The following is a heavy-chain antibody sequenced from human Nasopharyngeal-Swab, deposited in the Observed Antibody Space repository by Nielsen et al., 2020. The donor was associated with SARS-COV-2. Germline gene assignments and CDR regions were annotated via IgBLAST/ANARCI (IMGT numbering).Heavy chain of an antibody. D-gene: IGHD4-23*01. Sequence: WARQAPGQGLEWMGWINTKTGNPTYAQGFTGRFVFSLDTSVSTAYLQISSLNVEDTAVYYCARDGHHLVNWFDPWGQGTLVTVSS. J-gene: IGHJ5*02. CDR2: INTKTGNP. V-gene: IGHV7-4-1*02. CDR3: ARDGHHLVNWFDP.